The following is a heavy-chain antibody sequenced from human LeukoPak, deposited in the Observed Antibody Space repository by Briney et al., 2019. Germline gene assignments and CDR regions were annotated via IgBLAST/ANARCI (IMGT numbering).Heavy chain of an antibody. J-gene: IGHJ4*02. V-gene: IGHV3-30-3*01. Sequence: GGSLRLSCAASGFTFSSYALHWVRQAPGKGLEWVAVISYDGSNKYYADSVKGRFTISRDNSKNTLYLQMNSLRAEDTAVYYCARQGDSPTLLDYWGQGTLVTVSS. CDR1: GFTFSSYA. D-gene: IGHD2-21*01. CDR2: ISYDGSNK. CDR3: ARQGDSPTLLDY.